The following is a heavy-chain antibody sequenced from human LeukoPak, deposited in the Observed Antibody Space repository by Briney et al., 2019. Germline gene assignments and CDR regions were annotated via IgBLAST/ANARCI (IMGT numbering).Heavy chain of an antibody. D-gene: IGHD5-18*01. V-gene: IGHV4-59*01. CDR2: IYYSGST. J-gene: IGHJ4*02. CDR1: GGSISSYY. Sequence: PSETLSLTCTVSGGSISSYYWSWIRQSPGKGLEWIGYIYYSGSTYYNPSLQSRVTISLDTSKNRFSLKLSSLTAADTAVYYCASSSAMVTHSFDYWGQGTLVTVSS. CDR3: ASSSAMVTHSFDY.